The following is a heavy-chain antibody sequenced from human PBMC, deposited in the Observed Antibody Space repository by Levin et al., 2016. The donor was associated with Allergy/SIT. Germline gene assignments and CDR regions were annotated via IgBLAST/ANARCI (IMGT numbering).Heavy chain of an antibody. D-gene: IGHD6-13*01. J-gene: IGHJ3*02. Sequence: VRQAPGKGLEWVSSISGSDDITFHADSVKGRFTISRDNSKNTLYFQMNRLRAEDTALYYCARDRRGFSNMPDAFDIWGQGTVVTVSS. CDR3: ARDRRGFSNMPDAFDI. CDR2: ISGSDDIT. V-gene: IGHV3-23*01.